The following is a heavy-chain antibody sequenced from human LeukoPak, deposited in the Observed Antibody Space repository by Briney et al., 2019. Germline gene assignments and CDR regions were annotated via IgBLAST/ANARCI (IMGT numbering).Heavy chain of an antibody. CDR3: ARGNSTGWPDYFDY. Sequence: PGGSLRLSCAASGLTFSDYWMHWVRQVPGKGLVWVSRINSDGRNTPYADSVKGRFTISRDNAKNTLYLQMNSLRADDTAVYYCARGNSTGWPDYFDYWGQGTLVGVSP. CDR1: GLTFSDYW. D-gene: IGHD2-8*02. CDR2: INSDGRNT. V-gene: IGHV3-74*01. J-gene: IGHJ4*02.